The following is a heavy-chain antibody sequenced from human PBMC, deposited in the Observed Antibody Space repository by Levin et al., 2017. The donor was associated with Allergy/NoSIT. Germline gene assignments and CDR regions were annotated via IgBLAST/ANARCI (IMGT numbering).Heavy chain of an antibody. Sequence: SETLSLTCTVSGGSISSYFWSWVRQPPGKGLEWIGYIYYSGSTNYNPSLKSRVTISVDTSKKQFSLNLISVTAADTAVYYCARATMVRGDLDYWGQGTLVTVSS. V-gene: IGHV4-59*01. CDR3: ARATMVRGDLDY. D-gene: IGHD3-10*01. J-gene: IGHJ4*02. CDR1: GGSISSYF. CDR2: IYYSGST.